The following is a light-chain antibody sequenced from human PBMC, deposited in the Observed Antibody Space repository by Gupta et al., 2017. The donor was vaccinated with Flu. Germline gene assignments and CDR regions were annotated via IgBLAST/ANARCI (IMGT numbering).Light chain of an antibody. J-gene: IGLJ2*01. V-gene: IGLV2-14*01. Sequence: YHPPPNKAPNLMIFEVSSRRSGVADRFSGSKYGTTAALTITGLQAEEGADYYWHSETDTNTLVVFGGGTKLTVL. CDR3: HSETDTNTLVV. CDR2: EVS.